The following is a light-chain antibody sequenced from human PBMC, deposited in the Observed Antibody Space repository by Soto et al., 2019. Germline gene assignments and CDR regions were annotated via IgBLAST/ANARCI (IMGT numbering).Light chain of an antibody. CDR1: SSDVGGYNS. CDR3: SSYAGSNNLV. V-gene: IGLV2-8*01. Sequence: QSALTQPPSASGSPGQSVTIPCTGTSSDVGGYNSVSWYQQHPGKVPKLMIYEVSKRPSGVPDRGSGSKSGNTASLTVSGLQAEDEADYYCSSYAGSNNLVFGGGTKLTVL. CDR2: EVS. J-gene: IGLJ2*01.